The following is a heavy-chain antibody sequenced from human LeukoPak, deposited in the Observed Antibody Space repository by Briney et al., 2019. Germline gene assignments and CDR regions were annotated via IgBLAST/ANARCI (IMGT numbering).Heavy chain of an antibody. CDR3: ARGDGGSNYVIDY. J-gene: IGHJ4*02. V-gene: IGHV3-48*03. Sequence: GGSLRLSCAASGFTFSSYEMNWVRQAPGKGLEWVSYIDSSGSNIHYADSVKGRFTISRDNSKNTLYLQMNSLRAEDTAVYYCARGDGGSNYVIDYWGQGTLVTVSS. CDR2: IDSSGSNI. CDR1: GFTFSSYE. D-gene: IGHD4-11*01.